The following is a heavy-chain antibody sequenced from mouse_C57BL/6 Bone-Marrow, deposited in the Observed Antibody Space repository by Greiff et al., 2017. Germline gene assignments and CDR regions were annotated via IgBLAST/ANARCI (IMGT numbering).Heavy chain of an antibody. CDR1: GYTFTDYN. CDR2: INPNNGGT. Sequence: EVQLQESGPELVKPGASVKMSCKASGYTFTDYNMHWVKQSHGKSLEWIGYINPNNGGTSYNQKFKGKATLTVNKSSSTAYMELRSLTSEDSAVYYCARGRGNYVWFAYWGQGTLVTVSA. D-gene: IGHD2-1*01. CDR3: ARGRGNYVWFAY. J-gene: IGHJ3*01. V-gene: IGHV1-22*01.